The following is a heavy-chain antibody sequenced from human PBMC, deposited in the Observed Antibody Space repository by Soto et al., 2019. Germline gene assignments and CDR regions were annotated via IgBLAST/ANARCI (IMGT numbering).Heavy chain of an antibody. Sequence: QVQLQESGPGLVKPSGTLSLTCAVSSGSISSSNWWSWVRQPPGKGLEWIGEIYHSGSTNYNPSLKSRVTISVDKSKNQFSLKLSSVTAADTAVYYCARGGGYYYDSSGYATSDAFDIWGQGTMVTVSS. CDR3: ARGGGYYYDSSGYATSDAFDI. V-gene: IGHV4-4*02. J-gene: IGHJ3*02. D-gene: IGHD3-22*01. CDR2: IYHSGST. CDR1: SGSISSSNW.